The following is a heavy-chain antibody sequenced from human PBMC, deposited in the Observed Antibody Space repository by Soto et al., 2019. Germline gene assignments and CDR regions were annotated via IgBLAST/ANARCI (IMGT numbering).Heavy chain of an antibody. CDR2: TYYRSKWNN. J-gene: IGHJ4*02. V-gene: IGHV6-1*01. CDR3: ARNSWNAPPAFDF. CDR1: GNNVSTNSAV. Sequence: PSQTLSLTCVISGNNVSTNSAVWNLIRQSPSRGLEWLGRTYYRSKWNNDYAASVKGRITVNPDTSKNQFSLQLNSVTPEDTGVYYCARNSWNAPPAFDFWGQGIQVTVSS. D-gene: IGHD1-1*01.